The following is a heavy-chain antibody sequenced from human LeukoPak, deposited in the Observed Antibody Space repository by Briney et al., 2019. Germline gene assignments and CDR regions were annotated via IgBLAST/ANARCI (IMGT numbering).Heavy chain of an antibody. CDR2: IYYSGNT. CDR3: ARVVVPAAVDYFDY. J-gene: IGHJ4*02. D-gene: IGHD2-2*01. Sequence: SETLSLTCTVSGGSIGSGGYYWSWIRQHPGKGLEWIGYIYYSGNTYYSPSLKSRVTKSLDTSKNQFSLRLSSATAADTAVYYCARVVVPAAVDYFDYWGQGTLVTVSS. V-gene: IGHV4-31*03. CDR1: GGSIGSGGYY.